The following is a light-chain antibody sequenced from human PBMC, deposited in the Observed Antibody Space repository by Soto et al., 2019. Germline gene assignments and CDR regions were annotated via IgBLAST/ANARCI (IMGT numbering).Light chain of an antibody. CDR1: SSDVGDHNY. Sequence: QSALTQPASVSGSPGQSITISCTGTSSDVGDHNYLSWYQQQPGKAPKLMIYAVRNRPSGVSNRFSGSKSGNTASLTISGLQAEDEADYYCSSYTTSSTVIFGGGTKLTVL. CDR2: AVR. J-gene: IGLJ2*01. V-gene: IGLV2-14*03. CDR3: SSYTTSSTVI.